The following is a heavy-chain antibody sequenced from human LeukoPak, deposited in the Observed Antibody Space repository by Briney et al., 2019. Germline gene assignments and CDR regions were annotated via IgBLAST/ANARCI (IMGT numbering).Heavy chain of an antibody. CDR2: ISSSGST. Sequence: SETLSLTCTVSGGSISSYYWSWIRQPAGKGLEWIGRISSSGSTNYNPSLKSRVTISVDTSKNQFSLKLSSVTAADTAVYFCARGPYSYDSSGAFDIWGQGTMVTVSS. D-gene: IGHD3-22*01. CDR3: ARGPYSYDSSGAFDI. J-gene: IGHJ3*02. CDR1: GGSISSYY. V-gene: IGHV4-4*07.